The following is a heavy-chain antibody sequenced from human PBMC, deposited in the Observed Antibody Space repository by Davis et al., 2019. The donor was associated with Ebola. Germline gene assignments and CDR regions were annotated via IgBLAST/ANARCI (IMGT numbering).Heavy chain of an antibody. D-gene: IGHD7-27*01. J-gene: IGHJ2*01. Sequence: HSQTPSLTRAIPGDRVSSNSPAWNWIRQSPSRGLEWLGRTYYRSKWYNDYAVSVKSRITINPDTAKNQFSLQLNSGTPEDTAVYYCARDHLPLGIDWYFDLWGRGTLVTVSS. CDR1: GDRVSSNSPA. V-gene: IGHV6-1*01. CDR3: ARDHLPLGIDWYFDL. CDR2: TYYRSKWYN.